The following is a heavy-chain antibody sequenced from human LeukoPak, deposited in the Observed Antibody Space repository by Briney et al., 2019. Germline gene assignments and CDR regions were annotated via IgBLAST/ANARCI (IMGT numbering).Heavy chain of an antibody. J-gene: IGHJ4*02. D-gene: IGHD4-17*01. Sequence: GGSLRLSCSASGFAISAYAMHWVRQAPGKGLEYIAAINSNGYSTYYIDSVRGRFTLSRDNSKNTVYLQMSSLRAGDTAVYYCVKEILVTTSPFDYWGQGTLVTVSS. CDR2: INSNGYST. CDR3: VKEILVTTSPFDY. CDR1: GFAISAYA. V-gene: IGHV3-64D*06.